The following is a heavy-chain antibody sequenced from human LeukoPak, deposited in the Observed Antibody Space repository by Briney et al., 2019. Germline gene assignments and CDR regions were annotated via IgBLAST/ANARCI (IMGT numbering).Heavy chain of an antibody. D-gene: IGHD5-18*01. CDR1: GYAFTDYY. CDR2: INPKSGDT. CDR3: ARAYTAMILDY. Sequence: ASVKVSCKASGYAFTDYYIHWVRQAPGQGLEWMGWINPKSGDTNYAEKFQGRVTMTRDTSITTAYMEVSSLRSEDTAVYYCARAYTAMILDYWGQGALVTVSS. V-gene: IGHV1-2*02. J-gene: IGHJ4*02.